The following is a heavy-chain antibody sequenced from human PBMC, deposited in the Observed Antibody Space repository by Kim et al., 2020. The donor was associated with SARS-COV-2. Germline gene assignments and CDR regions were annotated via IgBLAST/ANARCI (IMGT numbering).Heavy chain of an antibody. CDR2: ISSNSGHT. CDR3: APYYDSNSYRGQWD. CDR1: GYSFSNYG. V-gene: IGHV1-18*01. Sequence: ASVKVSCKASGYSFSNYGLVWARQAPGQGLEWMGWISSNSGHTKYAQNVQGRVTLTTDTSTNTGYMELSSLRSDDTAVYYCAPYYDSNSYRGQWDWGQEPRSPSPQ. D-gene: IGHD3-22*01. J-gene: IGHJ4*01.